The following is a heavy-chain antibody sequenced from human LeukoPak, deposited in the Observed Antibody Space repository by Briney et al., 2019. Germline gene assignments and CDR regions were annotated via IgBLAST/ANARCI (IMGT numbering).Heavy chain of an antibody. V-gene: IGHV4-59*01. Sequence: SETLSLTCTVSGGSISSYYWSWIRQPPGKGLEWIGYIYYSGSTNYNPSLKSRVTISVDTSKNQFSLKLSSVTAADTAVYYCARGQYGSGSQGAWEPPPNYYYYYGMDVWDQGTTVTVSS. CDR2: IYYSGST. D-gene: IGHD3-10*01. CDR1: GGSISSYY. CDR3: ARGQYGSGSQGAWEPPPNYYYYYGMDV. J-gene: IGHJ6*02.